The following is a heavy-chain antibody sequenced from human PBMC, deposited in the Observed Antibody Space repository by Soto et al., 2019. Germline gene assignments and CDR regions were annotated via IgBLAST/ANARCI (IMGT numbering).Heavy chain of an antibody. CDR3: ARGLARTFDY. CDR2: IYYSGST. Sequence: PSETLSLTYTVSGGSISSYYWSWIRQPPGKGLEWIGYIYYSGSTNYNPSLKSRVTISVDTSKNQFSLKLSSVTAADTAVYYCARGLARTFDYWGQGTLVTVSS. D-gene: IGHD3-22*01. J-gene: IGHJ4*02. CDR1: GGSISSYY. V-gene: IGHV4-59*01.